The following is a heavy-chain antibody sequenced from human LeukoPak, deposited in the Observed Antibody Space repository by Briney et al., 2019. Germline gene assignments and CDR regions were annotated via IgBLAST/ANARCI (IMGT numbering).Heavy chain of an antibody. CDR3: AKGPSLYDSSGYPSYFDY. V-gene: IGHV3-9*01. D-gene: IGHD3-22*01. J-gene: IGHJ4*02. Sequence: GRSLRLSCAASGFTFDDYAMHWVRQAPGKGLEWVLGISWNSGSIGYADSVKGRFTISRDKAKNSLYLQMNSLRAEDTALYYCAKGPSLYDSSGYPSYFDYWGQGTLVTVSS. CDR2: ISWNSGSI. CDR1: GFTFDDYA.